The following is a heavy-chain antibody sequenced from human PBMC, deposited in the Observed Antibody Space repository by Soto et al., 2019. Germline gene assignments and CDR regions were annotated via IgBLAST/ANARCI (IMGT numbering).Heavy chain of an antibody. Sequence: ASVKVSCKASGYTFTNYDINWVRQAPGQGLEWMGWISTYTGNTNYAQKLQGRVTMTTDTSTSTAYMELRSLRSDDTAVYYCARGYYYGSGRPTPGGMDVWGKGTTVTVPS. CDR2: ISTYTGNT. J-gene: IGHJ6*04. CDR3: ARGYYYGSGRPTPGGMDV. V-gene: IGHV1-18*01. CDR1: GYTFTNYD. D-gene: IGHD3-10*01.